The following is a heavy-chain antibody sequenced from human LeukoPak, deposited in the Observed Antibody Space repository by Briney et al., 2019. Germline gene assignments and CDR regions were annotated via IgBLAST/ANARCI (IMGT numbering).Heavy chain of an antibody. V-gene: IGHV4-61*01. D-gene: IGHD3-10*01. CDR3: ARQSGSYFDY. J-gene: IGHJ4*02. Sequence: PSETLSLTCTVSGDSVSSPTYHWSWIRQPPGKGLEWIGSIYYNGNSNYSPSLKSRVTISVDTSKNQFSLRVTSLTAADTAVYYCARQSGSYFDYWGQGTLVTVSS. CDR1: GDSVSSPTYH. CDR2: IYYNGNS.